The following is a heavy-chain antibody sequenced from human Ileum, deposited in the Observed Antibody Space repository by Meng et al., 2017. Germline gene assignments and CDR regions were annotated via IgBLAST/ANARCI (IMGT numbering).Heavy chain of an antibody. CDR1: GGSVSNYY. J-gene: IGHJ5*02. CDR3: ARDQGARAFDP. Sequence: SETLSLIFTVSGGSVSNYYWSCIRQPAGKGLEWIGRIYTSGSTNYNPSLKSRVTMSVDTSKNQLSLNLSSVTAADTAVYYCARDQGARAFDPWGQGTRVTVSS. D-gene: IGHD3-16*01. CDR2: IYTSGST. V-gene: IGHV4-4*07.